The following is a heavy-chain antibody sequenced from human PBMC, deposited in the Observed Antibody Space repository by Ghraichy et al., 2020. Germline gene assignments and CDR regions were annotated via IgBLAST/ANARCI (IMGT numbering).Heavy chain of an antibody. CDR2: ISFNGGST. J-gene: IGHJ4*02. CDR3: AKLWTYSGYESFFDS. V-gene: IGHV3-23*01. CDR1: GFSFTSHA. Sequence: GGSLRLSCAASGFSFTSHAMGWVRQAAGKGLEWVSFISFNGGSTDYADSVRGRCTTSRDNSKKMVYLQMNSLRAEDTAVYYCAKLWTYSGYESFFDSWGQGTLVTVSS. D-gene: IGHD5-12*01.